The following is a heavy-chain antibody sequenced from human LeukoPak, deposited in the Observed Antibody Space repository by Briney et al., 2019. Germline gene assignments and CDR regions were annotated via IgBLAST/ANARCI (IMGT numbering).Heavy chain of an antibody. V-gene: IGHV3-74*01. J-gene: IGHJ5*01. CDR1: GFTFSTYW. CDR3: VKRGDGGAWFDY. D-gene: IGHD5-24*01. Sequence: GGSLRLSCAVSGFTFSTYWMDWVRQAPGKGLVWVSRISSDGSNTAYADSVKGRFTISRDNAKNTLYLQMSSLRAEDTAVYHCVKRGDGGAWFDYWGQGTLDIVSS. CDR2: ISSDGSNT.